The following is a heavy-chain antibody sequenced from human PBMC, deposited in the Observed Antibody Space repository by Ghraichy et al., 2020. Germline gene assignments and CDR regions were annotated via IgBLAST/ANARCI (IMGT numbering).Heavy chain of an antibody. CDR1: GFTFSSYA. CDR2: ISGSGGST. CDR3: ANDYCSSTSCQTLDDY. Sequence: GGSLRLSCAASGFTFSSYAMSWVRQAPGKGLEWVSAISGSGGSTYYADSVKGRFTISRDNSKNTLYLQMNSLRAEDTAVYYCANDYCSSTSCQTLDDYWGQGTLVTVSS. D-gene: IGHD2-2*01. J-gene: IGHJ4*02. V-gene: IGHV3-23*01.